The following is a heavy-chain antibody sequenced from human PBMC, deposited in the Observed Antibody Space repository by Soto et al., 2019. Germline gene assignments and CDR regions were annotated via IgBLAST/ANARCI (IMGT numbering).Heavy chain of an antibody. CDR3: AKDGAPRYCTRSSCHPAGAY. D-gene: IGHD2-15*01. V-gene: IGHV3-30*18. J-gene: IGHJ4*02. Sequence: QGQLVESGGGVVQPGRSLRLSCAGSGFTFSNYGLHWVRQAPGKGPEWVAAISYDGSNEYYADSVKGRFTISRDKSKNMLYLQMDSLRPEDTAVYYCAKDGAPRYCTRSSCHPAGAYWGQGTLVTVSS. CDR2: ISYDGSNE. CDR1: GFTFSNYG.